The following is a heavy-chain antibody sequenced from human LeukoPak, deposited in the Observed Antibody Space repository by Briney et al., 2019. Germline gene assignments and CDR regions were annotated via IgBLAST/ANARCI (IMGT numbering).Heavy chain of an antibody. CDR2: MNPNSGNT. J-gene: IGHJ5*02. Sequence: ASVKVSCKASGYTFTSYDINWVRQATGPGREWMGWMNPNSGNTGYAQKIQGSVTMTRNTSISTAYMELSSLRSEDTAVYYCARGLGEYQLLNWFDPWGQGTLVTVSS. CDR3: ARGLGEYQLLNWFDP. D-gene: IGHD2-2*01. CDR1: GYTFTSYD. V-gene: IGHV1-8*01.